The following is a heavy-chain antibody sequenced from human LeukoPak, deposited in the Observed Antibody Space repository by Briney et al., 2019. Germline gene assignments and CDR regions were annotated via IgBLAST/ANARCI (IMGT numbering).Heavy chain of an antibody. V-gene: IGHV4-39*01. J-gene: IGHJ5*02. CDR2: IRYDGST. CDR3: ARLPTGFPNWIDP. Sequence: SETLSLTCTVSGGSISSSGYYWGWIRQPPVMGLEWIGNIRYDGSTYYNPSLKSRVTMSVDTSKNQFSLKLSSVTAADTAVYYCARLPTGFPNWIDPWGQGTLVTVSS. CDR1: GGSISSSGYY. D-gene: IGHD3-9*01.